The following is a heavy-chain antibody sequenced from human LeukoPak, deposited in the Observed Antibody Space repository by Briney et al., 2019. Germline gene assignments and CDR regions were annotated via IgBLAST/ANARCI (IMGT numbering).Heavy chain of an antibody. CDR3: ARDSRDSYYDILTGYSPAGY. CDR2: IYSGGST. CDR1: GFTVSSNY. Sequence: GGSLRLSCAASGFTVSSNYMSWVRQAPGKGLEWVSVIYSGGSTYYADSVKGRFTISRDNSKNTLYLQMNSLRAEDTVVYYCARDSRDSYYDILTGYSPAGYWGQGTLVTVSS. D-gene: IGHD3-9*01. J-gene: IGHJ4*02. V-gene: IGHV3-66*01.